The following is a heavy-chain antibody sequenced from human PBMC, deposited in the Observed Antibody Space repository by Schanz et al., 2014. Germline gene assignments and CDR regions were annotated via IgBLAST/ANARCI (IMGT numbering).Heavy chain of an antibody. Sequence: QVQLQESGPGLVKPSQTLSLTCGVSGGSISSGGSSWNWIRLPPGKGLEWIGYIYHSGSTYYNPSLKSEVTISVAGSKNQSSLKLPSVTAADTAVYYCARDMVENWFDSWGQGTLVTVSA. V-gene: IGHV4-30-2*01. CDR3: ARDMVENWFDS. CDR1: GGSISSGGSS. CDR2: IYHSGST. D-gene: IGHD3-10*01. J-gene: IGHJ5*01.